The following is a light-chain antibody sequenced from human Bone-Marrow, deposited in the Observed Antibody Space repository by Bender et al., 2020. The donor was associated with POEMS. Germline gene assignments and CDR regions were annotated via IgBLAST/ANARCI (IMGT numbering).Light chain of an antibody. Sequence: QSVLTQPPSASGTPGRRVPISFSETSSNIEINPLNWYNRSPGTPPKLLFFIINQRPSGVPDRFSGSKSGTSASLAISGLQSEDEADYYCAAWEDSLNRWVFGGGSKLTVL. CDR1: SSNIEINP. J-gene: IGLJ3*02. V-gene: IGLV1-44*01. CDR2: IIN. CDR3: AAWEDSLNRWV.